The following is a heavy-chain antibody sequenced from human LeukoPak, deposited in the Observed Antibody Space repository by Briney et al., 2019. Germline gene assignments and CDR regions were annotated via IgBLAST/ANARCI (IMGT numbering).Heavy chain of an antibody. CDR1: GFTFSSYW. J-gene: IGHJ4*02. CDR2: IKQDGSEK. Sequence: GGSLRLSCAASGFTFSSYWMSWVRQAPGKGLEWVANIKQDGSEKYYVDSVKGRFTISRDNAKNSLYLQMNSLRAEDTAVYYCARGDRLRFLEWLLSDQYYFDYWGQGTLVTVSS. D-gene: IGHD3-3*01. CDR3: ARGDRLRFLEWLLSDQYYFDY. V-gene: IGHV3-7*03.